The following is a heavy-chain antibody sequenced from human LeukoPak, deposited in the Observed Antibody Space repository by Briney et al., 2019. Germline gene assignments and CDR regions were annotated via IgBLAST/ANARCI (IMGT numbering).Heavy chain of an antibody. CDR2: ISWNSGGI. J-gene: IGHJ5*02. V-gene: IGHV3-9*01. D-gene: IGHD3-16*02. CDR3: ARGGYDYVWGSYRPYNWFDP. Sequence: GGSLRLSCAASGFTFDDYAMHWVRQGPGKGLEWVSGISWNSGGIGYADSVKGRFTISRDNAKNSLYLQMNSLRAEDTALYYCARGGYDYVWGSYRPYNWFDPWGQGTLVTVSS. CDR1: GFTFDDYA.